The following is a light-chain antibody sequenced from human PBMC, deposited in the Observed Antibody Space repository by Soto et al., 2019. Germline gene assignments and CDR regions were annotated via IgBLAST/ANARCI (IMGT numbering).Light chain of an antibody. CDR3: QQYHRCPYN. J-gene: IGKJ2*01. V-gene: IGKV4-1*01. Sequence: IVTTQSPDSLPVSLGERATINCKSSQSLLYSSNNKNYLAWYQQKPGQPPKLLIYWASTRESGVPDRFSGTESGTEFTLTINSLQAEDVAVYYCQQYHRCPYNFGQGTKLEIK. CDR1: QSLLYSSNNKNY. CDR2: WAS.